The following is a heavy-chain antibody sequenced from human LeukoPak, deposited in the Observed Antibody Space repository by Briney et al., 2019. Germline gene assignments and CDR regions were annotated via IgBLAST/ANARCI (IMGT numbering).Heavy chain of an antibody. D-gene: IGHD2-15*01. V-gene: IGHV3-74*01. CDR1: GFTFSSYW. Sequence: GGSLRLSCAASGFTFSSYWMHWVRQAPGKGLVWVSRINSDGSSTSYADSVKGRFTISRDNAKNTLYLQMNSLRAEDTAVYYCARGLGGSEYYYYYMDVWGKGTTVTISS. J-gene: IGHJ6*03. CDR3: ARGLGGSEYYYYYMDV. CDR2: INSDGSST.